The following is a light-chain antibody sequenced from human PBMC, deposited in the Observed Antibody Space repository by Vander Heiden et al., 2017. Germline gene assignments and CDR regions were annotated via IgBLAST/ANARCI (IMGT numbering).Light chain of an antibody. J-gene: IGKJ4*01. CDR3: QQRSSWPLT. CDR1: QNIGTY. CDR2: DAS. V-gene: IGKV3-11*01. Sequence: EIVLTQSPATLSLAPGESATLSCRASQNIGTYLTWLTHITGQTPRLLIYDASKRATGIPARFSGTGSGTDLPLTLRSLEPEDTAVYYCQQRSSWPLTFGGGTKVEIK.